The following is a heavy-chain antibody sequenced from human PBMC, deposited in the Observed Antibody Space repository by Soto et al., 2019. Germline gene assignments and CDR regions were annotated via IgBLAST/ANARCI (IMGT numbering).Heavy chain of an antibody. CDR2: IYYSGST. Sequence: SATLSLTCTVSGGSISGYYWSWIRQPPGKRLEWIGYIYYSGSTNYNPSLQSRVTISVDTSKNQFSLKLSSVTAADTAVYYCARAVLPATAPFDYWGQGTLVTVSS. V-gene: IGHV4-59*01. D-gene: IGHD2-2*01. CDR1: GGSISGYY. CDR3: ARAVLPATAPFDY. J-gene: IGHJ4*02.